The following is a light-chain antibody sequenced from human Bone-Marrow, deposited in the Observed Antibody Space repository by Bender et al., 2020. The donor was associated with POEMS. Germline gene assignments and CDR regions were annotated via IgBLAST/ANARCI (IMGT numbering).Light chain of an antibody. CDR1: STDAATYYS. J-gene: IGLJ2*01. V-gene: IGLV2-11*01. CDR2: DVA. Sequence: QSALTQPRSVSGSPGQSVTISCAGTSTDAATYYSVSWYQYHPGEAPKLILYDVAERTSGIPDRFSGAKSGDTASLTISGGRAEDEADYYCCSYGGDSTWVFGGGAKVTVL. CDR3: CSYGGDSTWV.